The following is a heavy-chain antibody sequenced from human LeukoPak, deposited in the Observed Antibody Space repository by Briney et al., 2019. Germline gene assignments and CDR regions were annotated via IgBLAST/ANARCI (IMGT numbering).Heavy chain of an antibody. D-gene: IGHD3-10*01. CDR3: ARIYYFGDNNWRYFDN. CDR1: GFTFNSYW. J-gene: IGHJ4*02. CDR2: IDPDGSEK. V-gene: IGHV3-7*01. Sequence: GASLRLSCAASGFTFNSYWMSWVSQAPGKGLEWVATIDPDGSEKQYGDSVKGRFTTSRDNAKNSLYLQMNSLRAEDTAIYYCARIYYFGDNNWRYFDNWGQGTLVTVSS.